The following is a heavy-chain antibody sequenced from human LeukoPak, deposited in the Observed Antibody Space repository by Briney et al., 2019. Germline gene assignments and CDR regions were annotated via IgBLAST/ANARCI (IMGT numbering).Heavy chain of an antibody. V-gene: IGHV3-48*03. CDR2: INGRGSTI. Sequence: GGSLRLSCAASRFTFSNYEMNWVRQAPGKGLEWLSYINGRGSTIDYADSVTGRFTISRDNAKNSLYLQMNSLRAEDTAVYYCARIDAFDIWGQGTMVTVSS. CDR3: ARIDAFDI. J-gene: IGHJ3*02. CDR1: RFTFSNYE.